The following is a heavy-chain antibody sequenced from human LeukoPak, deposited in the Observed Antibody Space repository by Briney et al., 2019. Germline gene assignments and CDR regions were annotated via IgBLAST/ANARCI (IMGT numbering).Heavy chain of an antibody. D-gene: IGHD3-9*01. V-gene: IGHV4-34*01. CDR1: GGSFSGYY. J-gene: IGHJ5*02. Sequence: KPSETLSLTCAVYGGSFSGYYWSWIRQSPGKGLEWIGEINYSGSTNFNPPLKSRVTISVDTSKNQFSLKLSSVTAADTAVYYCAREDILTDGNWFDPWGQGTPVTASS. CDR2: INYSGST. CDR3: AREDILTDGNWFDP.